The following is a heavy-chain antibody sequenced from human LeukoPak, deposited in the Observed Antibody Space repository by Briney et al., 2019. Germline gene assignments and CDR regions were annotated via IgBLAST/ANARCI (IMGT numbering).Heavy chain of an antibody. CDR3: ARVPSSRYYDSSGYYYTRYYYYMDV. V-gene: IGHV3-74*01. Sequence: GGSLRLSCAASGFTFSSYWMHWVRQAPGKGLVWVSRINSGGSSTSYADSVKGRFTISRDNAKNTLYLQMSSLRAEDTAVYYCARVPSSRYYDSSGYYYTRYYYYMDVWGKGTTVTVSS. J-gene: IGHJ6*03. CDR1: GFTFSSYW. D-gene: IGHD3-22*01. CDR2: INSGGSST.